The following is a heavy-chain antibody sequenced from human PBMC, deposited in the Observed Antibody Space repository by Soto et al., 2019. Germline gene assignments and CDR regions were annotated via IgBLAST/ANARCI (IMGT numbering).Heavy chain of an antibody. D-gene: IGHD4-17*01. V-gene: IGHV4-30-4*01. CDR3: VGTGTTDDY. Sequence: QVLLQESGPGLVKPSQTLSLTCTVSGASVTSGDYYWSCIRQPPGKGLEWIGYIYNNGGSYYNPSRTGRLTIAIDTSKNHFSLKLKSVTAADTAIYYCVGTGTTDDYWGRGTLVTVSS. J-gene: IGHJ4*02. CDR1: GASVTSGDYY. CDR2: IYNNGGS.